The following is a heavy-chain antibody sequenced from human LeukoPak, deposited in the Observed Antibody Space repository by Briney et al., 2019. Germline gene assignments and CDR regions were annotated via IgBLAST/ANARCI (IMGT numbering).Heavy chain of an antibody. V-gene: IGHV3-30-3*02. CDR3: AKSPPDYYYYGMDV. J-gene: IGHJ6*02. CDR2: ISYDGSNG. CDR1: GFNFRTYG. Sequence: GGSLRLSCAASGFNFRTYGMHWVRQAPGKGLEWVAAISYDGSNGYYPDSVKGRFTISRDNSKNTLYLQMNSLRAEDTAVYYCAKSPPDYYYYGMDVWGQGTTVTVSS.